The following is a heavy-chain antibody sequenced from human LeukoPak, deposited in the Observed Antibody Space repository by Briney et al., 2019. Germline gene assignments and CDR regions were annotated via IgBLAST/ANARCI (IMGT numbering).Heavy chain of an antibody. Sequence: GGSLRLSYAASGFTFSNYGMNWVRQAPGKGLEWVSGITGSGGNTYYADSVKGRFTISRDNSKNTMYLQMNSLRAEDTAVYYCAKVGYDFWSGYFLYYYYYMDVWGKGTTVTVSS. D-gene: IGHD3-3*01. J-gene: IGHJ6*03. V-gene: IGHV3-23*01. CDR3: AKVGYDFWSGYFLYYYYYMDV. CDR2: ITGSGGNT. CDR1: GFTFSNYG.